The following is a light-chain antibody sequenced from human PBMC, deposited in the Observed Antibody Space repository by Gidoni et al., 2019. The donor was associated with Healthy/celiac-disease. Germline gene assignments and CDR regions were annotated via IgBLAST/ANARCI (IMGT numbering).Light chain of an antibody. Sequence: ERVMTQSPATLSVSPGERANLSCRASQSVNSNLAWFQQRPGQAPRLLIYAASTRASGIPARFSGSGSGTEFTLPISSLQSEDFAVYFCQQYNNWPPGRTFGQGTKVEIK. V-gene: IGKV3-15*01. J-gene: IGKJ1*01. CDR1: QSVNSN. CDR2: AAS. CDR3: QQYNNWPPGRT.